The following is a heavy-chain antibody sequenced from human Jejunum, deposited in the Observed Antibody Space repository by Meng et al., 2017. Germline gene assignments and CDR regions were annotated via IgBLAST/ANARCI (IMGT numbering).Heavy chain of an antibody. CDR2: ISASGDTS. Sequence: GESLKISCAASGFTFNNHAMSWVRQAPGKGLEWVSHISASGDTSHYTDSVKGRLSISRDSSRNTLYLQMNSLRAEDTAVYYCARGTITPPGTGWGCFCDYWGLGTLVTVSS. D-gene: IGHD1-1*01. V-gene: IGHV3-23*01. CDR3: ARGTITPPGTGWGCFCDY. J-gene: IGHJ4*02. CDR1: GFTFNNHA.